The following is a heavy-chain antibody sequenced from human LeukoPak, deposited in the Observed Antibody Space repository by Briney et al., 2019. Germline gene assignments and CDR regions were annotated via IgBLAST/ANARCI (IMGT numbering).Heavy chain of an antibody. Sequence: ASVKVSCKASGYTFTSYGISWVRQAPGQGLEWMGWISAYNGNTNYAQKLQGRVTMTTDTSTSIAYMELRSLRSDDTAVYYCARKRGPADYYYYMDVWGKGTTVTVSS. V-gene: IGHV1-18*01. CDR1: GYTFTSYG. CDR2: ISAYNGNT. CDR3: ARKRGPADYYYYMDV. D-gene: IGHD6-19*01. J-gene: IGHJ6*03.